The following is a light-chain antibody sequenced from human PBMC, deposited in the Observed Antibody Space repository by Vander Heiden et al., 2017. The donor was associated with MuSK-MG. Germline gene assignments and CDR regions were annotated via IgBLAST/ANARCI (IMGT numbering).Light chain of an antibody. CDR1: SSNIGTNT. J-gene: IGLJ2*01. Sequence: QSVLPQPPSASGTPGQRVTISCSGSSSNIGTNTVNWYQQFPGTAPKLRIYRNNQRPSGVPDRFAGSKSGTSASLAISGLQSEDEADYDCAAWDDRLSGPVFGGGTKLTVL. CDR2: RNN. CDR3: AAWDDRLSGPV. V-gene: IGLV1-44*01.